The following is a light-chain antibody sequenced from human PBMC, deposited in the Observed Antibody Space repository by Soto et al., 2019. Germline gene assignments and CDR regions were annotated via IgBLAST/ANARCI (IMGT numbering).Light chain of an antibody. CDR2: GNT. J-gene: IGLJ1*01. V-gene: IGLV1-40*01. Sequence: QSVLTQPPSVSGAPGQRVTISCTGSSSNIGAGYDAQWYQQVPGAAPKLLIYGNTNRPSWVPDRFSGSKSGTSASLAITGLQAEDEADYFCGSYTGNIYVFGNGTKVTVL. CDR3: GSYTGNIYV. CDR1: SSNIGAGYD.